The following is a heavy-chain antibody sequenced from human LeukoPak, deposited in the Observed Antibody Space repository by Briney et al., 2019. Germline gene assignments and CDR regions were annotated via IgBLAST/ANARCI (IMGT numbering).Heavy chain of an antibody. J-gene: IGHJ4*02. CDR1: GFTFSSYG. CDR3: ARDPSDFWSGYYIDY. Sequence: PGGSLRLSCAASGFTFSSYGMSWVRQAPGKGLEWVSSISSSSSYIYYADSVKGRFTISRDNAKNSLYLQMNSLRAEDTAVYYCARDPSDFWSGYYIDYWGQGTLVTVSS. CDR2: ISSSSSYI. D-gene: IGHD3-3*01. V-gene: IGHV3-21*01.